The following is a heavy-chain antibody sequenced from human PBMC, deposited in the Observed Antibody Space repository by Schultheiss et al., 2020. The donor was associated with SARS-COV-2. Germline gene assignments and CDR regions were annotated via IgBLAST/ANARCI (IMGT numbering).Heavy chain of an antibody. CDR3: ARKGYDFWSGYYSH. CDR2: IYHSGST. V-gene: IGHV4-30-2*02. J-gene: IGHJ4*02. D-gene: IGHD3-3*01. CDR1: GGSISSGGYS. Sequence: SETLSLTCAVSGGSISSGGYSWSWIRQPPGKGLEWIGYIYHSGSTYYNPSLKSRVTISVDRSKNQFSLKLSSVTAADTAVYYCARKGYDFWSGYYSHWGQGTLVTVSS.